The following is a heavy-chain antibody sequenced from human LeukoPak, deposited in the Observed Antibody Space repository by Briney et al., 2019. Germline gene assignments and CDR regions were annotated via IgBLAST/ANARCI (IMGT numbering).Heavy chain of an antibody. Sequence: SETLSLTCTVSGGSTSSYYWSWIRQPPGKGLEWTGYIYYSGSTNYNPSLKSRVTISVDTSKNQFSLKLSSVTAADTAVYYCARGAGDYGDYAIDYWGQGTLVTVSS. CDR2: IYYSGST. CDR1: GGSTSSYY. J-gene: IGHJ4*02. D-gene: IGHD4-17*01. V-gene: IGHV4-59*01. CDR3: ARGAGDYGDYAIDY.